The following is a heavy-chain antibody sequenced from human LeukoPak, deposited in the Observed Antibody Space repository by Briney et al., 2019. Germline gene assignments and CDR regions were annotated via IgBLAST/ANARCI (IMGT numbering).Heavy chain of an antibody. CDR2: LSGSGGST. Sequence: GGSLRLSCAASGFTFSSYAMSWVRQAPGKGLEWVSGLSGSGGSTDHADSVKGRFTISRDNSKNTLYLQMHSLRAEDTAFYYCAKAAYSSGYYNYFDYWGQGTLVTVSS. CDR3: AKAAYSSGYYNYFDY. D-gene: IGHD3-22*01. V-gene: IGHV3-23*01. J-gene: IGHJ4*02. CDR1: GFTFSSYA.